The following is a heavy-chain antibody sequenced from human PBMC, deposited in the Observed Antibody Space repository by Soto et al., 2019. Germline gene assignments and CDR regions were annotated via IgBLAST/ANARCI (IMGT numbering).Heavy chain of an antibody. V-gene: IGHV3-30-3*01. CDR3: AKDFDSYSSGRYGMDV. Sequence: PGGSLRLSCAASGISFSRKAMHWVRQAPGKGLEWVSIISYDGSNKYYAESVKGRFTIARDNSKNMLFLQMNSLRAEDTAVYYCAKDFDSYSSGRYGMDVWGQGTTVTVSS. D-gene: IGHD6-19*01. CDR1: GISFSRKA. CDR2: ISYDGSNK. J-gene: IGHJ6*02.